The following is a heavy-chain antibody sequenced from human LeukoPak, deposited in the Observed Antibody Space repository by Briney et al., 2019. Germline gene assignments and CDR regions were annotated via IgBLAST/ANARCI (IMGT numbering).Heavy chain of an antibody. D-gene: IGHD1-14*01. CDR1: GGSFSGYY. Sequence: SETLSLTCAVYGGSFSGYYWSWIRQPPGKGLEWIGKINHSGSTNCNPSLKSRVTISVDTSKNQFSLKLSSVTAADTAVYYCARGGQKGKPNWFDPWGQGTLVTVSS. CDR2: INHSGST. CDR3: ARGGQKGKPNWFDP. J-gene: IGHJ5*02. V-gene: IGHV4-34*01.